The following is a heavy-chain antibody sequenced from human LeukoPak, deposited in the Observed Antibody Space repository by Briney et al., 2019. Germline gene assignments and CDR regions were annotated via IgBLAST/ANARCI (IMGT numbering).Heavy chain of an antibody. CDR1: GYTFTGYY. CDR2: INPNSGGT. CDR3: ARDHNYYDSSGYYLL. V-gene: IGHV1-2*02. J-gene: IGHJ4*02. D-gene: IGHD3-22*01. Sequence: GASVKVSCKASGYTFTGYYMHWVRQAPGQGLEWMGWINPNSGGTNYAQKFQGRVTMTRDTSIGTAYMELSRLRSDDTAVYYCARDHNYYDSSGYYLLWGQGTLVTVSS.